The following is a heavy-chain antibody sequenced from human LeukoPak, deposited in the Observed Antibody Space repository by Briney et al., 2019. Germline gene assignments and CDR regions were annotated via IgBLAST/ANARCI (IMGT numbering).Heavy chain of an antibody. Sequence: SGRSLRLSCAASGFTFGDYAMSWVRQAPGKGLEWVGFIRTEAYDGATDYDASVKGRFTISRDDSKNIAYLQMNSLNTEDTAVYYCTRTFGYYYFYMDVWGKGTTVIVSS. CDR1: GFTFGDYA. CDR2: IRTEAYDGAT. V-gene: IGHV3-49*04. CDR3: TRTFGYYYFYMDV. D-gene: IGHD3-16*01. J-gene: IGHJ6*03.